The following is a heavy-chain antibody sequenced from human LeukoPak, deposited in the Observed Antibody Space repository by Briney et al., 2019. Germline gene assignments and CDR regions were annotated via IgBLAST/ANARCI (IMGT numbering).Heavy chain of an antibody. J-gene: IGHJ6*04. CDR2: IYISGIT. D-gene: IGHD4-23*01. V-gene: IGHV4-4*07. CDR1: GGSISSYY. CDR3: AGDRWAPGV. Sequence: KPSETLSLTCTVSGGSISSYYWSWIRQPAGKGLEWIGRIYISGITNYNPSLKSRVTMSIDTSKNQFSLKLGSVTAADTAVYYCAGDRWAPGVWGKGTTVTVSS.